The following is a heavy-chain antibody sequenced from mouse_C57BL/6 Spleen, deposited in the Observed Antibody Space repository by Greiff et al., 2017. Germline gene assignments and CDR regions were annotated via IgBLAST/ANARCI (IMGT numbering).Heavy chain of an antibody. CDR2: IYPGDGDT. V-gene: IGHV1-82*01. CDR3: ARGSNYLFYAMDY. D-gene: IGHD2-5*01. J-gene: IGHJ4*01. CDR1: GYAFSSSW. Sequence: VQLQQSGPELVKPGASVKISCKASGYAFSSSWMNWVKQRPGKGLEWIGRIYPGDGDTNYNGKFKGKATLTADKSSSTAYMQLSSLTSEDSAVYFCARGSNYLFYAMDYWGQGTSVTVSS.